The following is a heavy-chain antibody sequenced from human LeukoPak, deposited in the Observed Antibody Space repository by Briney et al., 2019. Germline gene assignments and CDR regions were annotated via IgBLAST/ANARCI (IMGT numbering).Heavy chain of an antibody. D-gene: IGHD1-26*01. CDR1: GFTFSSYE. V-gene: IGHV3-48*03. CDR3: ARGSGSYFDFDY. Sequence: GGSLRLSCAASGFTFSSYEMNWVRQAPGKGLEWVSYISSSGSTIYYADSVKGRFTFSRDNAKNSLYLQMNSLRAEDTAVYYCARGSGSYFDFDYWGQGTLVTVSS. CDR2: ISSSGSTI. J-gene: IGHJ4*02.